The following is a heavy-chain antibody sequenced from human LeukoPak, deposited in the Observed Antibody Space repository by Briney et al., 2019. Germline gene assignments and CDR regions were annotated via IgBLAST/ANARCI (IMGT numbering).Heavy chain of an antibody. CDR2: IKQDGSEK. Sequence: GGSLRLSCAASGFTFSSYWMSWVRQAPGKGLEWVANIKQDGSEKYYVDSVKGRFTISRDNAKNSLYLQMNSLRAEDTAVYYCARDNYYDSSGYYYDLDYWGQGTLVTVSS. D-gene: IGHD3-22*01. CDR3: ARDNYYDSSGYYYDLDY. V-gene: IGHV3-7*01. J-gene: IGHJ4*02. CDR1: GFTFSSYW.